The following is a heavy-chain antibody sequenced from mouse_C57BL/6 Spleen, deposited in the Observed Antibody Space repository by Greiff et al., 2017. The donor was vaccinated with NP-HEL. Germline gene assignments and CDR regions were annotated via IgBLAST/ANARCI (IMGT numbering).Heavy chain of an antibody. Sequence: EVQLQQSGPELVKPGASVKISCKASGYTFTDYYMNWVKQSHGKSLEWIGDINPNNGGTSYNQKFKGKATLTVDKSSSTAYMELRSLTSEDSAVYYCASLPSPFAYWGQGTLVTVSA. V-gene: IGHV1-26*01. CDR2: INPNNGGT. CDR1: GYTFTDYY. J-gene: IGHJ3*01. D-gene: IGHD5-5*01. CDR3: ASLPSPFAY.